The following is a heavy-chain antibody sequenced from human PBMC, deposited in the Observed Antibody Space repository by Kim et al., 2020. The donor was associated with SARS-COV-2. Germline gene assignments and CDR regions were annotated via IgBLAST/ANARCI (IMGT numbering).Heavy chain of an antibody. D-gene: IGHD5-12*01. Sequence: GESLKISCQGSGYSFTTYWIGWVRHMPGKGLEWMAIIYPGDSDIKYSPSFQGQVTISADKSISTAYLQWSSLRASDTAMYFCARHDGYSTVDSWGQGTLVTVSS. CDR3: ARHDGYSTVDS. V-gene: IGHV5-51*01. J-gene: IGHJ4*02. CDR1: GYSFTTYW. CDR2: IYPGDSDI.